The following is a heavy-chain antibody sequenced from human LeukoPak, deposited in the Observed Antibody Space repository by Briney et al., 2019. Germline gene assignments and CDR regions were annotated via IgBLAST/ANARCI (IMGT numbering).Heavy chain of an antibody. Sequence: GASVKVSCKASGYTFTSYDINWVRQATGQGLEWMGWMNPNSGNTGYAQKLQGRVTMTTDTSTSTAYMELRSLRSDDTAVYYCARGGREVAWRMGPDRNLGVDYWGQGTLVTVSS. CDR3: ARGGREVAWRMGPDRNLGVDY. V-gene: IGHV1-8*01. CDR1: GYTFTSYD. CDR2: MNPNSGNT. J-gene: IGHJ4*02. D-gene: IGHD1-14*01.